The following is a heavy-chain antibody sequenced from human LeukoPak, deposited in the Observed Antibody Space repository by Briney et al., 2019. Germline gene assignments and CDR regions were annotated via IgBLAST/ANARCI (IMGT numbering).Heavy chain of an antibody. CDR1: GYTFTSYG. D-gene: IGHD3-3*01. J-gene: IGHJ4*02. CDR2: ISAYNGNT. CDR3: ARSSITIFGVVTTNFDY. Sequence: ASVKDSCKASGYTFTSYGISWVRQAPGQGLEWMGWISAYNGNTNYAQKLQGRVTMTTDTSTSTAYMELRSLRSDDTAVYYCARSSITIFGVVTTNFDYWGQGTLVTVSS. V-gene: IGHV1-18*01.